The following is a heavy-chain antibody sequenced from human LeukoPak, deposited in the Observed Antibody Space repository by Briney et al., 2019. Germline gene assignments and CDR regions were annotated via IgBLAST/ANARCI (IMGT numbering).Heavy chain of an antibody. CDR3: ARTCNRGTMRFTSGGSCSTPGAFDI. CDR2: ISYDGSNK. Sequence: GGSLRLSCAASGFTFSSYAMHWVRQAPGKGLEWVAVISYDGSNKYYADSVKGRFTISRDNSKNTLYLQMNSLRAEDTAVYYCARTCNRGTMRFTSGGSCSTPGAFDIWGQGTMVTVSS. V-gene: IGHV3-30-3*01. CDR1: GFTFSSYA. J-gene: IGHJ3*02. D-gene: IGHD2-15*01.